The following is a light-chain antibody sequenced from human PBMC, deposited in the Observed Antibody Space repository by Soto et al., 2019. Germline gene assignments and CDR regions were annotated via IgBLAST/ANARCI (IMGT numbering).Light chain of an antibody. CDR1: QNIDIW. J-gene: IGKJ2*01. Sequence: DIQMTQSPSTPSASVGDRVTITCRASQNIDIWLAWYQQKPGKAPKHLIYKASNLESGVPSRFSGSGSGTEFTLTISSLQPDDSATYYCQHYYGYSRTFGQGTKLEIK. V-gene: IGKV1-5*03. CDR2: KAS. CDR3: QHYYGYSRT.